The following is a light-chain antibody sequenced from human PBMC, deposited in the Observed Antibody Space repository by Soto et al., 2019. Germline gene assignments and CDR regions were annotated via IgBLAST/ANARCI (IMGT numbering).Light chain of an antibody. CDR2: GAS. J-gene: IGKJ3*01. V-gene: IGKV3-20*01. CDR3: QQYGSTPFT. CDR1: QSVSSSN. Sequence: ETVFTQSPGTLSLSPGERATLSCRASQSVSSSNLAWYQQKPGQAPRLLIYGASRRATGIPDRFSGSGSGADFTLTINRXETEDFAAYYCQQYGSTPFTFGPGTKVDIK.